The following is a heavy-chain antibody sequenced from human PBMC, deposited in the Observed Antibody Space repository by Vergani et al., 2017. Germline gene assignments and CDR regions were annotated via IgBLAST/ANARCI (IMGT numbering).Heavy chain of an antibody. CDR2: IWYDGSNK. D-gene: IGHD5-18*01. V-gene: IGHV3-30*07. CDR3: AKDSQLWSQYWYFDL. J-gene: IGHJ2*01. CDR1: GFTFSSYA. Sequence: VQLVESGGGLVQPGGSLRLSCAASGFTFSSYAMHWVRQAPGKGLEWVAVIWYDGSNKYYADSVKGRFTISRDNSKNTLYLQMNSLRAEDTAVYYCAKDSQLWSQYWYFDLWGRGTLVTVSS.